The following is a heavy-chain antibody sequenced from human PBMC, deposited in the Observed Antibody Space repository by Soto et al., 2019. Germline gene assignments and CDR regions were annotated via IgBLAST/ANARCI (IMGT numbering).Heavy chain of an antibody. CDR1: GFTFSSYA. V-gene: IGHV3-30-3*01. Sequence: QVQLVESGGGVVQPGRSLRLSCAASGFTFSSYAMHWVRQAPGKGLEWVAVISYDGSNKYYADSVKGRFTISRDNSKNTLYLQMNSLRAEDTAVYYCARGEDYSSSWYDNWFDPWGQGTLVTVSS. CDR3: ARGEDYSSSWYDNWFDP. CDR2: ISYDGSNK. J-gene: IGHJ5*02. D-gene: IGHD6-13*01.